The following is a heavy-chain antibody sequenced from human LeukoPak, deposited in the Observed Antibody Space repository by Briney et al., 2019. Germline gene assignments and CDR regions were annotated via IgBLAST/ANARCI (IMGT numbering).Heavy chain of an antibody. CDR3: ARDIVVVVAATPYNWFDP. CDR2: INPNSGGT. CDR1: GYTFTGYY. Sequence: ASVKVSCKASGYTFTGYYMHWVRQAPGQGLEWMGWINPNSGGTNYAQKFQGRVTMTRDTSISTAYMELSRLRSDDTAVYHCARDIVVVVAATPYNWFDPWGQGTLVTVSS. J-gene: IGHJ5*02. V-gene: IGHV1-2*02. D-gene: IGHD2-15*01.